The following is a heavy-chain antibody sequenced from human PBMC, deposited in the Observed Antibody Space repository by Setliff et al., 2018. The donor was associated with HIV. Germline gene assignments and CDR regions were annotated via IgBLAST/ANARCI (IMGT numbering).Heavy chain of an antibody. J-gene: IGHJ3*02. V-gene: IGHV3-11*03. D-gene: IGHD3-22*01. CDR3: ARSLLLHYYDSSGYSIDAFDI. CDR2: ISSSSSYT. Sequence: SCAASGFTFSDYYMSWIRQAPGKGLEWVSHISSSSSYTNYADSVKGRFTISRDNAKTSLYLQMNSLRAEDAAVYYCARSLLLHYYDSSGYSIDAFDIWGQGTMVTVSS. CDR1: GFTFSDYY.